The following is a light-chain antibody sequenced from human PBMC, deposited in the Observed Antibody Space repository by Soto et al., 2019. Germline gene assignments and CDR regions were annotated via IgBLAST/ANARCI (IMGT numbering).Light chain of an antibody. Sequence: QSVLTQPPSVSGAPGQRVTISCTGSSSNIGAGYYVHWYQQLPGTAPKLLIYDNSNRPSGVPDRFSGSKSGTSASLAITGLQDEDEADYYCQSYDRSLSGSRVFGTGTKLTVL. CDR2: DNS. J-gene: IGLJ1*01. V-gene: IGLV1-40*01. CDR1: SSNIGAGYY. CDR3: QSYDRSLSGSRV.